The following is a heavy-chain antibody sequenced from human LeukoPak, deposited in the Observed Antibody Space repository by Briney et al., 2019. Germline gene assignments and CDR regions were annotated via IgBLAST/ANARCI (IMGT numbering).Heavy chain of an antibody. J-gene: IGHJ4*02. Sequence: SETLSLTCAVSGYSISSGYYWCWIRQPPGKGLGWIGSIYHSGSTYYNPSLKSRVTISVDTSKNQFSLKLSSVTAADTAVYYCARDNGSGSYYTCFDYWGQEPLVTVSS. CDR2: IYHSGST. CDR3: ARDNGSGSYYTCFDY. V-gene: IGHV4-38-2*02. CDR1: GYSISSGYY. D-gene: IGHD3-10*01.